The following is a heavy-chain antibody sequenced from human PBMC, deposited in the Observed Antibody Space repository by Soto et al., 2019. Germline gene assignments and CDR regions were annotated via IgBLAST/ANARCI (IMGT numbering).Heavy chain of an antibody. CDR1: GYDFNTNW. Sequence: PGESLKISCRGSGYDFNTNWFGWVRQLPGRGLEWVGIMYPGDSDTRYNPSLQGHVTLSVDVTVSTAFLQWRSLETSDTGMYFCARLPRDCNKTSCYCADHWGQGTQVTVS. CDR2: MYPGDSDT. J-gene: IGHJ4*02. CDR3: ARLPRDCNKTSCYCADH. D-gene: IGHD3-22*01. V-gene: IGHV5-51*01.